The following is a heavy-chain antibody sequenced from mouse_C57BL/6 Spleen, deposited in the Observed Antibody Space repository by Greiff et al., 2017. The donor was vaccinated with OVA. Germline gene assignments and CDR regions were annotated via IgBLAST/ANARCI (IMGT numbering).Heavy chain of an antibody. Sequence: VKLVESDAELVKPGASVKISCKVSGYTFTDHTIHWMKQRPEQGLEWIGYIYPRDGSTKYNEKFKGKATLTADKSSSTAYMQLNSLTSEDSAVYFCASGYYGSAYAMDYWGQGTSVTVSS. CDR2: IYPRDGST. CDR1: GYTFTDHT. V-gene: IGHV1-78*01. D-gene: IGHD1-1*01. J-gene: IGHJ4*01. CDR3: ASGYYGSAYAMDY.